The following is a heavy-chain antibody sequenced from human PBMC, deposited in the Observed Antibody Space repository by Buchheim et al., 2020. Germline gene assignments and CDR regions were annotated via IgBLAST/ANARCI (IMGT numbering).Heavy chain of an antibody. CDR3: VRSPPGASTGYHFDS. D-gene: IGHD3-9*01. J-gene: IGHJ4*02. CDR1: GFTFSSYW. V-gene: IGHV3-74*01. CDR2: VNTDGSWT. Sequence: EVRLVESGGGLVQPGGSLRLSCAASGFTFSSYWMHWVRQPPGTGLEWVSRVNTDGSWTIYADSVKGRFTISRDNAKHTLYLQINSLRTDDTAVYYCVRSPPGASTGYHFDSWGQGTL.